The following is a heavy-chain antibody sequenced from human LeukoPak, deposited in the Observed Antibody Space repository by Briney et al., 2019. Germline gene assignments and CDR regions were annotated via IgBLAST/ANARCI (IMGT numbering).Heavy chain of an antibody. Sequence: ASVKVSCKASGYTFSGHYMHWVRQAPGQGLEWMGRINPNSGGTNYAQKFQGRVTMTRDTSISTAYMELSRLRSDDTAVYYCARALLGWYMDVWGKGTTVTVSS. CDR3: ARALLGWYMDV. CDR1: GYTFSGHY. V-gene: IGHV1-2*06. J-gene: IGHJ6*03. CDR2: INPNSGGT.